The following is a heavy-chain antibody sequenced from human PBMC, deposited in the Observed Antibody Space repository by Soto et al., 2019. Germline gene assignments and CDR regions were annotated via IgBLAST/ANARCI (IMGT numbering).Heavy chain of an antibody. CDR3: ARDHWNAYFDY. Sequence: EVQLLESGGGLVQPGGSLRLSCAASGFTFSSYAMSWVRQAPGKGLEWVSYISSSGSTIYYADSVKGRFTISRDNAKNSLYLQMNSLRAEDTAVYYCARDHWNAYFDYWGQGTLVTVSS. CDR1: GFTFSSYA. CDR2: ISSSGSTI. D-gene: IGHD1-1*01. V-gene: IGHV3-48*03. J-gene: IGHJ4*02.